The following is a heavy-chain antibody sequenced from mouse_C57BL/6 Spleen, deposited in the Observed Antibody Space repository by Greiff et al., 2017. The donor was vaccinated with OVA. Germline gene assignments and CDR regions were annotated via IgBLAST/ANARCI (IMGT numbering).Heavy chain of an antibody. CDR2: INPNNGGT. CDR3: ARGYGSSYWYFDV. V-gene: IGHV1-18*01. D-gene: IGHD1-1*01. J-gene: IGHJ1*03. Sequence: EVQLQESGPELVKPGASVKIPCKASGYTFPDYNMDWVKQSHGKSLEWIGDINPNNGGTIYNQKFKGKATLTVDKSSSTAYMELRSLTSEDTAVYYCARGYGSSYWYFDVWGTGTTVTVSS. CDR1: GYTFPDYN.